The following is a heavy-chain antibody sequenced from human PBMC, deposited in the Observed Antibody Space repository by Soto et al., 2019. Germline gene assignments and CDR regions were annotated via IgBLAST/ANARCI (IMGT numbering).Heavy chain of an antibody. CDR2: ISGSGGST. CDR1: GFTFSSYA. V-gene: IGHV3-23*01. D-gene: IGHD2-15*01. J-gene: IGHJ6*03. CDR3: AKHPHGGYCSGGSCYPWGYYYMDV. Sequence: EVQLLESGGGLVQPGGSLRLSCAASGFTFSSYAMSWVRQAPGKGLEWVSAISGSGGSTYYADSVKGRFTISRDNSKNTLYLQMNSLRAEDTAVYYCAKHPHGGYCSGGSCYPWGYYYMDVWGKGTTVTVSS.